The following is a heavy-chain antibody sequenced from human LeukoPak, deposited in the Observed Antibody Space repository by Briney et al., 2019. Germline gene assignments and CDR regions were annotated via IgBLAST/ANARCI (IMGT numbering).Heavy chain of an antibody. CDR3: ARDRTTGTTTYYYYGMDV. CDR1: GGSISSGDYY. V-gene: IGHV4-30-4*08. CDR2: IYYSGST. D-gene: IGHD1-1*01. Sequence: SQTLSLTCTVSGGSISSGDYYWSWIRQPPGKGLEWIGYIYYSGSTYYNPSLKSRVTISVDTSKNQFSLKLSSVTAADTAVYYCARDRTTGTTTYYYYGMDVWGQGTTVTVSS. J-gene: IGHJ6*02.